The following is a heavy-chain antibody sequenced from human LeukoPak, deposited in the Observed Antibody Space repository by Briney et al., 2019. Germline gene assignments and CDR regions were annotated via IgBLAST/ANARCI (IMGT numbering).Heavy chain of an antibody. CDR1: GGTFSSYA. CDR3: ARDRMKYSSSWYGFDY. J-gene: IGHJ4*02. V-gene: IGHV1-69*13. D-gene: IGHD6-13*01. Sequence: ASVKVSCKASGGTFSSYAISWVRQAPGQGLEWMGGIIPIFGTANYAQKFQGRVTITADESTSTAYMELSSLRSEDTAVYYRARDRMKYSSSWYGFDYWGQGTLVTVSS. CDR2: IIPIFGTA.